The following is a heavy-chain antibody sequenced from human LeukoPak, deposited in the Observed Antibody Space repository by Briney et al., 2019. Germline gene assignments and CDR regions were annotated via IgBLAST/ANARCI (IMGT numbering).Heavy chain of an antibody. CDR2: ISGSGDNT. CDR3: AKALGGYDFDY. D-gene: IGHD3-16*01. CDR1: GFTFSGFA. Sequence: GGSLRLSCAASGFTFSGFAMSWVRRTPGKGLEWVSGISGSGDNTLYAASVKGRFTISRDNSKNTLFLHMNSLRAEDTAVYYCAKALGGYDFDYWGQGTLVTVSS. J-gene: IGHJ4*02. V-gene: IGHV3-23*01.